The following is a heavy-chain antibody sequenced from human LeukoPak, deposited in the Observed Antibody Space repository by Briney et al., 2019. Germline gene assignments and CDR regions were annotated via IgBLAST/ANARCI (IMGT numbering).Heavy chain of an antibody. V-gene: IGHV3-23*01. J-gene: IGHJ3*02. CDR1: GFTFSSYA. Sequence: GGSLRLSCAASGFTFSSYAMSWVRQAPGKGLEWVSAISGSGGSTYYADSVKGRFTISRDNSKNTLYLQMNSLRAEDTAVYYCAKDPLALGYCSSTSCQPGAFDIWGQGTMVTASS. CDR3: AKDPLALGYCSSTSCQPGAFDI. D-gene: IGHD2-2*01. CDR2: ISGSGGST.